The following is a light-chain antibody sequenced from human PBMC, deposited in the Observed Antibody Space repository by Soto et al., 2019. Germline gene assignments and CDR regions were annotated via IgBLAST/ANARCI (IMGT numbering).Light chain of an antibody. Sequence: QSALTQPPSASGSPGQSVTISCTGTSSDVGAYNYVSWYQQHPGKAPKLMIYEVSKRPSGVPDRFSGSKSGNTASLTGSGLQAEDEADYYCSSYAGSNKRVFGGGTKLTVL. CDR2: EVS. J-gene: IGLJ2*01. CDR1: SSDVGAYNY. V-gene: IGLV2-8*01. CDR3: SSYAGSNKRV.